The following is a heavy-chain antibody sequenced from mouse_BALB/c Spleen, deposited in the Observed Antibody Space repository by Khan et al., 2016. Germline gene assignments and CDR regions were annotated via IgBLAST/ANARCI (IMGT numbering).Heavy chain of an antibody. J-gene: IGHJ4*01. CDR1: GYTFTSYN. Sequence: VRLQQSGPELVKPGASVKVSCKASGYTFTSYNMYWVKQSHGKSLEWIGYIDPYNGGTNYNQKFKGKATLTVDKSSSTAYMHLNSLTSEDSAVYYCASDLLWYAMDYWGQGTSVTVSS. CDR2: IDPYNGGT. CDR3: ASDLLWYAMDY. V-gene: IGHV1S135*01. D-gene: IGHD2-1*01.